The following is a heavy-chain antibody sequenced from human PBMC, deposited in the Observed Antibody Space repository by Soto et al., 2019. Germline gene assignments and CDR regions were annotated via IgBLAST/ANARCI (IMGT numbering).Heavy chain of an antibody. CDR2: IYSGGTT. V-gene: IGHV3-53*01. Sequence: GGSLRLSCAASGFTVSSNYMSWVRQAPGKGLEWVSVIYSGGTTYYADSVKARFTFSRDNSKNTLYLQINSLRAEYTAFFYCARDSKLSSPKYYYYGMDVWGQGTTVTVSS. J-gene: IGHJ6*02. CDR3: ARDSKLSSPKYYYYGMDV. CDR1: GFTVSSNY. D-gene: IGHD6-6*01.